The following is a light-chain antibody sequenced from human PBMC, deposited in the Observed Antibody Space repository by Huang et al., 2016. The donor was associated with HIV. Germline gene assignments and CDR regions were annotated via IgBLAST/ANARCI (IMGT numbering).Light chain of an antibody. CDR3: LQDYTYPWT. V-gene: IGKV1-6*01. J-gene: IGKJ1*01. CDR2: TAP. CDR1: YDIGND. Sequence: AIQMTQSPASLSASVGDRGTITCRASYDIGNDLGWYQKRLGKAPKLLVSTAPHLQSGVPSRFTGSGSGTHFTLTISGLQPEDVATYYCLQDYTYPWTFGQGTKVEI.